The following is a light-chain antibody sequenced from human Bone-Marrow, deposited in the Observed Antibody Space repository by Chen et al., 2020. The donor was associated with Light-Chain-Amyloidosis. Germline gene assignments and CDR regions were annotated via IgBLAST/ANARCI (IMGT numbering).Light chain of an antibody. Sequence: DIQMTQSPSSLSASVGDRVTITCRASQSISSYLNWYQQKPGKAPKILIYAASSLQSGVPSRVSGSGSGTDFTLTISSLQPVDFATYYCQHSYSTPALTFGGGTKVKIK. CDR3: QHSYSTPALT. J-gene: IGKJ4*01. CDR2: AAS. CDR1: QSISSY. V-gene: IGKV1-39*01.